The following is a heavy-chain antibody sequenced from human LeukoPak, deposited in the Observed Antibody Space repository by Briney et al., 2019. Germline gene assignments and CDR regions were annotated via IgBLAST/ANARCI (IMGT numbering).Heavy chain of an antibody. CDR1: GFTFSSYG. Sequence: GGSLRLSCAASGFTFSSYGMHWVRQAPGKGLEWVAVISYDGSNKYYADSVKGRFTISRDNSKNTLYLQMNSLRAEDTAVYYCAKARYFDWFLFDYWGQGTLVTVSS. J-gene: IGHJ4*02. CDR3: AKARYFDWFLFDY. D-gene: IGHD3-9*01. V-gene: IGHV3-30*18. CDR2: ISYDGSNK.